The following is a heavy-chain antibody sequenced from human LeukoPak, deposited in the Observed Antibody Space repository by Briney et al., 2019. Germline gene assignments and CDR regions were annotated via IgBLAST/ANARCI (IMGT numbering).Heavy chain of an antibody. D-gene: IGHD6-19*01. J-gene: IGHJ4*02. Sequence: GALRLSCIASGFSFSGYAMSWVRQAPGKGLEWVANIKQDGSEKYCVDSVKGRFTISRDNAKNSLYLQMNSLRAEDTAVYYCARDGTRWLVNFDYWGQGTLVTVSS. V-gene: IGHV3-7*01. CDR1: GFSFSGYA. CDR2: IKQDGSEK. CDR3: ARDGTRWLVNFDY.